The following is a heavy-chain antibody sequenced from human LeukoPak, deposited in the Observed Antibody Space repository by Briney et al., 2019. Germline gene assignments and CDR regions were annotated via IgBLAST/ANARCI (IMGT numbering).Heavy chain of an antibody. D-gene: IGHD2-15*01. CDR2: IYPNSGGT. V-gene: IGHV1-2*02. J-gene: IGHJ6*03. CDR1: GYTFTGYY. CDR3: ARGHDPNYCSGGSCYYYYYYMDV. Sequence: GASVKVSCKASGYTFTGYYMHWVRQAPGQGLEWMGWIYPNSGGTNYAQKFQGRVTVTRDTSISTAYMELSRLRSDDTAVYYCARGHDPNYCSGGSCYYYYYYMDVWGKGTTVTVSS.